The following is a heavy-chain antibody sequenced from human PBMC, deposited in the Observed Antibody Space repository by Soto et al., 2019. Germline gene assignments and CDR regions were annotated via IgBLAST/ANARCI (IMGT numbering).Heavy chain of an antibody. J-gene: IGHJ1*01. CDR3: TTNDGSYPGDFQH. V-gene: IGHV3-15*01. Sequence: EVQLVESGGGLVKPGGSLRLSCAASGFTFSNAWMSWVRQAPGKGLEWVGRIKSKTDGGTTDYAAPVKGRFTISRDDSKNTLYLQMNSLKTEDTAVYYCTTNDGSYPGDFQHWGQGTLVTVSS. CDR1: GFTFSNAW. D-gene: IGHD1-26*01. CDR2: IKSKTDGGTT.